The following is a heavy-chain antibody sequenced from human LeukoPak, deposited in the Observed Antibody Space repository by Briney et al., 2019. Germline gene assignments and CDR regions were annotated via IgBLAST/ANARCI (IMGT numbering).Heavy chain of an antibody. Sequence: SETLSLTCTVSGGSISSSSYYWGWIRQPPGKGLEWIGSIYYSGSTYYNPSLKSRVTISVDTSKNQFSLKLSSTAADTAVYYCARSYYDFLTGYYLDYWGQGTLVTVSS. CDR2: IYYSGST. CDR3: ARSYYDFLTGYYLDY. J-gene: IGHJ4*02. CDR1: GGSISSSSYY. D-gene: IGHD3-9*01. V-gene: IGHV4-39*07.